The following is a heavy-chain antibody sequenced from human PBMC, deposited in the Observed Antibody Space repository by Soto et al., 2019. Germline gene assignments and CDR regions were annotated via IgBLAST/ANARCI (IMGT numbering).Heavy chain of an antibody. V-gene: IGHV4-39*01. CDR1: GGSISSNIYY. D-gene: IGHD2-15*01. CDR3: ARHGGDCSGGSCYSDY. Sequence: QLQLQESGPGLVKPSETLSLTCTVSGGSISSNIYYWGWIRQPPGKGLEWIGSIYYSGRTYHNPSLKSRITISVDTSKNQFSLMLSSVTAADTAVYYCARHGGDCSGGSCYSDYWGQGTLVTASS. CDR2: IYYSGRT. J-gene: IGHJ4*02.